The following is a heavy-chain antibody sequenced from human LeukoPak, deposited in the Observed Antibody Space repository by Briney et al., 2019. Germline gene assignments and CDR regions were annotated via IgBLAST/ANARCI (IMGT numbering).Heavy chain of an antibody. CDR3: AKGYSSGWYGGWFDP. V-gene: IGHV1-18*01. D-gene: IGHD6-19*01. Sequence: ASVKVSCKASGYTFTSYGISWVRQAPGQGLEWMGWISAYNGNTNYAQKFQGRVTMTRDTSISTAYMELSRLRSDDTAVYYCAKGYSSGWYGGWFDPWGQGTLVTVSS. CDR2: ISAYNGNT. CDR1: GYTFTSYG. J-gene: IGHJ5*02.